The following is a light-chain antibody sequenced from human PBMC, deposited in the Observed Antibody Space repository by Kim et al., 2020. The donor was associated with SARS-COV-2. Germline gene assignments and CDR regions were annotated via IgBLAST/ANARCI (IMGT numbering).Light chain of an antibody. V-gene: IGLV1-47*01. CDR1: SSNIGSNY. CDR3: AAWDDSLSGRGVV. J-gene: IGLJ2*01. Sequence: VTISCSGSSSNIGSNYVYWYQQLPGTAPKLPIYRNNQRPSGVPDRFSGSKSGTSASLAISGLRSEDEADYYCAAWDDSLSGRGVVFGGGTQLTVL. CDR2: RNN.